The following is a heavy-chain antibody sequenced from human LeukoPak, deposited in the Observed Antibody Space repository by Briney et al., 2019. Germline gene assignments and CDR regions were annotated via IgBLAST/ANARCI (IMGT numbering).Heavy chain of an antibody. CDR2: IYHSGST. D-gene: IGHD6-19*01. CDR3: ARDGIYSSGWKAFDY. CDR1: GGSISSYY. J-gene: IGHJ4*02. V-gene: IGHV4-38-2*02. Sequence: SETLSLTCTVSGGSISSYYWSWIRQPPGKGLEWIGSIYHSGSTYYNPSLKSRVTISVDTSKNQFSLKLSSVTAADTAVYYCARDGIYSSGWKAFDYWGQGTLVTVSS.